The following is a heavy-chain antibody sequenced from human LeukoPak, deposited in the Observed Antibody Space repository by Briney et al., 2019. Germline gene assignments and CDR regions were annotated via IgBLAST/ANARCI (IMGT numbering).Heavy chain of an antibody. CDR2: IYYSGST. CDR3: ARLNRKYYDFWSGYYAPSDY. J-gene: IGHJ4*02. V-gene: IGHV4-39*01. D-gene: IGHD3-3*01. CDR1: GGSISSSSYY. Sequence: PSETLPLTCTVSGGSISSSSYYWGWIRQPPGKGLEWIGSIYYSGSTYYNPSLKSRVTISVDTSKNQFSLKLSSVTAADTAVYYCARLNRKYYDFWSGYYAPSDYWGQGTLVTVSS.